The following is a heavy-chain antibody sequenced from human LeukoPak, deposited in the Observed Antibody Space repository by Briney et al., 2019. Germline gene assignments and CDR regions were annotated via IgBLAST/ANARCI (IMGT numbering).Heavy chain of an antibody. J-gene: IGHJ6*04. V-gene: IGHV3-7*01. CDR1: GFTFSTSW. CDR2: INQDGSEK. D-gene: IGHD3-9*01. Sequence: PGGSLRLSCAASGFTFSTSWMNWVRQAPGKGLEWVANINQDGSEKYYVDSVKGRFSISRDNAKNSLYLQMNSLRAEDTTVYYCARDGEDFEMDVWGKGTTVTVSS. CDR3: ARDGEDFEMDV.